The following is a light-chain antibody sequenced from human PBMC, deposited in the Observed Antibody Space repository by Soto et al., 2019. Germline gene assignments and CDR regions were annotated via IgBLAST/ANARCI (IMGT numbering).Light chain of an antibody. J-gene: IGKJ2*01. CDR3: QQYNSYPYT. CDR1: KSISTW. CDR2: DAS. V-gene: IGKV1-5*01. Sequence: DIQMTQSPSTVSASVGDAVTITCRASKSISTWLAWYQQKPGKAPNLLIYDASTLESGGPSGFSGSGSGKEFTLTISSLQPDDSATYYCQQYNSYPYTFGQGTKLEIK.